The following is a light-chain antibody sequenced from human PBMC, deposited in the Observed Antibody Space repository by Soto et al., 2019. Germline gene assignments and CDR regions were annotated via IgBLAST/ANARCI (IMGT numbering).Light chain of an antibody. CDR3: QVWDSSTDHVV. Sequence: SYELTQPPSVSLAPGRTAKIACGRNNIGVRSVNWYQQKPGQAPVFVIYYDTERPSGIPERFSGSNSGDTATLTISRVEAGDEADYYCQVWDSSTDHVVFGGGTKVTVL. J-gene: IGLJ2*01. V-gene: IGLV3-21*04. CDR1: NIGVRS. CDR2: YDT.